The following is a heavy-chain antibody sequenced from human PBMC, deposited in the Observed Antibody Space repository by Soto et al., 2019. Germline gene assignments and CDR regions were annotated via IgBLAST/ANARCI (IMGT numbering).Heavy chain of an antibody. V-gene: IGHV4-34*01. Sequence: YWTWIRQPPGTGLECIGEINHSGSTNYNPSLKSRVTISVDTSKNQFSLKLSSVTAADTAVYYCARDGYSRYAFDIWGQGTMVTVSS. CDR3: ARDGYSRYAFDI. CDR2: INHSGST. CDR1: Y. J-gene: IGHJ3*02. D-gene: IGHD4-4*01.